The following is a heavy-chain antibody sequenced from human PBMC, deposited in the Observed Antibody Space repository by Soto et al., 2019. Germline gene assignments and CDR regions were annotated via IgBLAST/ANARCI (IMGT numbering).Heavy chain of an antibody. CDR1: GFTFDDYA. V-gene: IGHV3-9*01. CDR3: AKDTAAILTWMDY. J-gene: IGHJ4*02. D-gene: IGHD2-2*01. CDR2: ISWNSGSI. Sequence: EVQLVESGGGLVQPGRSLGLSCAASGFTFDDYAMHWVRQAPGKGLEWVSGISWNSGSIGYADSVKGRFTISRDNAKNSLYLQMNSLRAEDTALHYCAKDTAAILTWMDYWGQGTLVTVSS.